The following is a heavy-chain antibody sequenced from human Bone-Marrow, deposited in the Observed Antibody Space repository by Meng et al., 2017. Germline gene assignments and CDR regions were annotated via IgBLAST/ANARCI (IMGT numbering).Heavy chain of an antibody. CDR2: IYYSGGT. J-gene: IGHJ5*02. V-gene: IGHV4-39*07. D-gene: IGHD2-2*02. CDR1: GGSISSSSYY. CDR3: ARYCSSTSCHNWFDP. Sequence: QLQLQESGPGLVKPSETMSITCTFSGGSISSSSYYWGWIRQPPGKGLEWIGSIYYSGGTYYNPSLRSRATMLVDTSKNEFSLKLSSVTAADTAVYYCARYCSSTSCHNWFDPWGQGILVTVSS.